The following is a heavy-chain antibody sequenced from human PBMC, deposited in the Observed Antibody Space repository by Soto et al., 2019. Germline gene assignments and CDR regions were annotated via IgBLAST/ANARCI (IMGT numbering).Heavy chain of an antibody. J-gene: IGHJ6*01. Sequence: TGGALRLSCAASGFTFHDYGMSWFRQAPGKGLEWVAGINWNGGRTGYVDSVKGRFTISGDNAKNSLYLQMNSLRAEDTALYYCARDHRGYCSTASRYEGDVWGQGTTVTVSS. CDR2: INWNGGRT. CDR3: ARDHRGYCSTASRYEGDV. V-gene: IGHV3-20*04. D-gene: IGHD2-2*01. CDR1: GFTFHDYG.